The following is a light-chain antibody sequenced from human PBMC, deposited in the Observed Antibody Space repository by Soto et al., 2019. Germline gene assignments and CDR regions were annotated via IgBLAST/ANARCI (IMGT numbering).Light chain of an antibody. CDR1: SSVVGAYNY. J-gene: IGLJ1*01. CDR2: DVS. V-gene: IGLV2-14*01. CDR3: SSYTTSSICV. Sequence: QSALTQPASVSGSPGQSITISCTGTSSVVGAYNYVSWYQQHPGKAPKLMIYDVSNRPSGVSSRFSGSKSGNTASLTFSGLQAEDEADYYCSSYTTSSICVFGTGTKVTVL.